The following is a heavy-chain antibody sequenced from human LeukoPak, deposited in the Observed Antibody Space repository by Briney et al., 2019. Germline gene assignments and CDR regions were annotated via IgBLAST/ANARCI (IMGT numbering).Heavy chain of an antibody. J-gene: IGHJ5*02. CDR2: IRSKAYGGTT. CDR1: GFTFGDYA. V-gene: IGHV3-49*03. CDR3: TRDRTTVTTLCWFDP. Sequence: GGSLRLSCTASGFTFGDYAMSWFRQAPGKGLEWVGFIRSKAYGGTTEYAASVKGRFTISRDDSKSIAYLQMNSLKTDDTAVYYCTRDRTTVTTLCWFDPWGQGTLVTVSS. D-gene: IGHD4-11*01.